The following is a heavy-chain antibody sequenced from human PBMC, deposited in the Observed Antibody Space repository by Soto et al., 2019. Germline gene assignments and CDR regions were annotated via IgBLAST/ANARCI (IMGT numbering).Heavy chain of an antibody. J-gene: IGHJ4*02. D-gene: IGHD2-2*01. CDR1: GFTFSSYG. CDR3: AKDADELDSSTSWYNDY. Sequence: GGSLRLSCAASGFTFSSYGMHWVRQAPGKGLEWVAVISYDGSNKYYADSVKGRFTISRDNSKNTLYLQMNSLRAEDTAVYYCAKDADELDSSTSWYNDYWGQGTLVTVSS. CDR2: ISYDGSNK. V-gene: IGHV3-30*18.